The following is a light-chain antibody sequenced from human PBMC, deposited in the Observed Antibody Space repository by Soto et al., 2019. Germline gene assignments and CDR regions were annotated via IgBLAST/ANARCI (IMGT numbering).Light chain of an antibody. Sequence: EIVLTQSPGTRSLSPGGRAALSCRASQSISADYLVWYQQKPGQAPRLLIYCGSSRANGIPDRFSGSGSGTDFTLTFSRLAPEDVAVYYCQHYVSSVFTFGPGTKVDIK. J-gene: IGKJ3*01. V-gene: IGKV3-20*01. CDR3: QHYVSSVFT. CDR1: QSISADY. CDR2: CGS.